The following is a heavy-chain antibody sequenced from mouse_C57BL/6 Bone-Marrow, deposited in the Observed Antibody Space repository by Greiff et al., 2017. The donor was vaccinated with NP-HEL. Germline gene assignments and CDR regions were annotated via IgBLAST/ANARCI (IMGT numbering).Heavy chain of an antibody. J-gene: IGHJ2*01. Sequence: EVQLQQSGPELVKPGASVKISCKASGYTFTDYYMNWVKQSHGKSLEWIGDINPNNGGTSYNQKFKGKATLTVDKSSSTAYMELRSLTSEDSAVYYCAREIQRQLRLDYWGQGTTLTVSS. CDR1: GYTFTDYY. D-gene: IGHD3-2*02. CDR2: INPNNGGT. CDR3: AREIQRQLRLDY. V-gene: IGHV1-26*01.